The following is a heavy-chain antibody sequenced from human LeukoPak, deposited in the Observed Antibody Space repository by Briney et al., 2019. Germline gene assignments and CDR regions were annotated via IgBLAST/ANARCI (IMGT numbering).Heavy chain of an antibody. CDR1: GFTVSSNY. Sequence: PGGSLRLSCAASGFTVSSNYMSWVRQAPGKGLEWVLVIYSGGSTYYADSVKGRFTISRDNSKNTLYLQMNSLRAEDTAVYHCARDTVTTFRFRDYQHYGMDVWGQGTTVTVSS. CDR3: ARDTVTTFRFRDYQHYGMDV. V-gene: IGHV3-53*01. D-gene: IGHD4-17*01. J-gene: IGHJ6*02. CDR2: IYSGGST.